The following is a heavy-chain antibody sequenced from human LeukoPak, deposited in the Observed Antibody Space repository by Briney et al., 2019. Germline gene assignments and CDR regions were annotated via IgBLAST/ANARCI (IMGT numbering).Heavy chain of an antibody. Sequence: SETLSLTCTVSGGSISTYYWSWIRQPAGKGLEWIGRIYSSGSTTYNPSLKSRVTMSVDTSKDQFSLKLSSVTAADTAVYYCARSRAGYNFMDFGSWGQGTLVTVSS. CDR2: IYSSGST. J-gene: IGHJ4*02. D-gene: IGHD5-24*01. CDR3: ARSRAGYNFMDFGS. V-gene: IGHV4-4*07. CDR1: GGSISTYY.